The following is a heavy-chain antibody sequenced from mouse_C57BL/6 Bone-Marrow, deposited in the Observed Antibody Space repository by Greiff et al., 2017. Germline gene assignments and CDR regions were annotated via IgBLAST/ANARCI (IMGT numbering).Heavy chain of an antibody. CDR3: EIGDYYGSSAAWVAY. J-gene: IGHJ3*01. CDR1: GYTFTSYW. V-gene: IGHV1-74*01. CDR2: IHPSDSDT. Sequence: QVQLQQPGAELVKPGASVKVSCKASGYTFTSYWMHWVKQRPGQGLEWIGRIHPSDSDTTSNQKFKGKATLTVDKSSSTAYMQLSSLSSEDSTVYNCEIGDYYGSSAAWVAYWGQGTLVSVSA. D-gene: IGHD1-1*01.